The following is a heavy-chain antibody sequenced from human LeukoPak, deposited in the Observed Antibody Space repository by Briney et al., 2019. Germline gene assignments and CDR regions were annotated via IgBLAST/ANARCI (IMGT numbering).Heavy chain of an antibody. D-gene: IGHD3-9*01. CDR3: AKDRKDYDILTGYAFDI. CDR2: ISWNSGSI. V-gene: IGHV3-9*01. J-gene: IGHJ3*02. Sequence: SLRLSCAASGFTFDDYAMHWVRQAPGKGLEWVSGISWNSGSIGYADSVKGRFTISRDNAKNSLYLQMNSLRAEDTALYYCAKDRKDYDILTGYAFDIWGQGTMVTVSS. CDR1: GFTFDDYA.